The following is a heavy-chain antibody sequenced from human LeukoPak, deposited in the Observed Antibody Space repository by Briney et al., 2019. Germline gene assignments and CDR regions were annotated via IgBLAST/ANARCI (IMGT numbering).Heavy chain of an antibody. CDR2: INHSGST. CDR1: GGSFSDYY. D-gene: IGHD4-11*01. V-gene: IGHV4-34*01. J-gene: IGHJ4*02. Sequence: SETLSLTCVVYGGSFSDYYWSWIRQPPGKGLEWIGEINHSGSTNYNPSLKSRVTISVDTSKNQFSLKLNSVTAADTAVYYCASLMTTVTSDYWGQGTLVTVSS. CDR3: ASLMTTVTSDY.